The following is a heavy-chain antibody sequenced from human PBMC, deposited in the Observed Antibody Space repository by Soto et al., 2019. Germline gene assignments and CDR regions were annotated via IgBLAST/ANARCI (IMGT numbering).Heavy chain of an antibody. V-gene: IGHV1-18*01. D-gene: IGHD2-2*01. Sequence: ASVKVSCKASGYTFTSYGISWVRQAPGQGLEWMGWISAYNGNTNYAQKLQGRVTMTTDTSTSTAYMELRSLRSDDTAVYYCARDRYMRYCSSTSCYSLAFDIWGQGTMVTV. CDR2: ISAYNGNT. CDR3: ARDRYMRYCSSTSCYSLAFDI. CDR1: GYTFTSYG. J-gene: IGHJ3*02.